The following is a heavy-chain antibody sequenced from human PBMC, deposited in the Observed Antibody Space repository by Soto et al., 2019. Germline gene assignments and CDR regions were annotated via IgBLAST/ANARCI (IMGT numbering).Heavy chain of an antibody. CDR2: IWYDGSNK. CDR3: AREALGVVAAKNWFDP. Sequence: QVQLVESGGGVVQPGRSLRLSCAASGFTFSSYGMHWVRQAPGKGLEWVAVIWYDGSNKYYADSVKGRFTISRDNSKNTLYLQMNSLRAEDTAVYYCAREALGVVAAKNWFDPWGQGTLVTVSS. J-gene: IGHJ5*02. CDR1: GFTFSSYG. V-gene: IGHV3-33*01. D-gene: IGHD2-15*01.